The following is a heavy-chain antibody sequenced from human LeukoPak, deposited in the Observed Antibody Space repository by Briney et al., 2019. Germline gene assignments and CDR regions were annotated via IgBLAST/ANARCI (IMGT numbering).Heavy chain of an antibody. J-gene: IGHJ4*02. CDR2: INPNSGGT. CDR3: ARVGYEESGGYYKY. D-gene: IGHD3-22*01. V-gene: IGHV1-2*06. CDR1: GYTLTDYY. Sequence: ASVKVSCKASGYTLTDYYMHWVRQAPGQGLEWMGRINPNSGGTNYAQKFQGRVTMTRDTSISTVYMELSRLRSDDTAVYYCARVGYEESGGYYKYWGQGALVTVSS.